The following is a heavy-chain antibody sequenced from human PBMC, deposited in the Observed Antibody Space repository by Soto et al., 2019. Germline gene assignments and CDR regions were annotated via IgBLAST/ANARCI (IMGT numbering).Heavy chain of an antibody. V-gene: IGHV2-5*02. CDR2: IYWDDDK. CDR1: GFSLSTSGVG. CDR3: AHSAGTYYYDSSGYLRWDYFDY. D-gene: IGHD3-22*01. Sequence: SGPTLVNPTQTLTLTCTFSGFSLSTSGVGVGWIRQPPGKALEWLALIYWDDDKRYSPSLKSRLTITKDTSKNQVVLTMTNMDPVDTATYYCAHSAGTYYYDSSGYLRWDYFDYWGQGTLVTV. J-gene: IGHJ4*02.